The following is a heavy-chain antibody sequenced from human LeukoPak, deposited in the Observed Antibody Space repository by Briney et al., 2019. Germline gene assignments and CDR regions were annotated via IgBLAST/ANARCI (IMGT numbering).Heavy chain of an antibody. Sequence: GGSLKLSCAASGFTFSGSAMPWVRQASGKGLEWVGRIRSKANSYATAYAASVKGRFTISRDDSKNTAYLQMNSLKTEDTAVYYCTFFGGIDYWGQGTLVTVSS. CDR2: IRSKANSYAT. CDR1: GFTFSGSA. CDR3: TFFGGIDY. V-gene: IGHV3-73*01. J-gene: IGHJ4*02. D-gene: IGHD3-3*01.